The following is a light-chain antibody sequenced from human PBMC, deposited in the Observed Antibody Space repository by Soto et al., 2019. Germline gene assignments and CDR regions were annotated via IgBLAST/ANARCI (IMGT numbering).Light chain of an antibody. CDR1: QSVNSN. J-gene: IGKJ5*01. Sequence: EIVMTQSPATLSVSPGERATLSCRASQSVNSNYLAGYQQKPGQTPRLLIYGISKRATDIPDRFSGSGSGTEFTLTISSLQPEDFATYYCQQHGQWPITFGQGTRLEIK. CDR2: GIS. V-gene: IGKV3D-15*01. CDR3: QQHGQWPIT.